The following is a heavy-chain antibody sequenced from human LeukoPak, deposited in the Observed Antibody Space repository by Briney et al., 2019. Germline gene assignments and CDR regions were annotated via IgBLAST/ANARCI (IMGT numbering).Heavy chain of an antibody. Sequence: PSETLSLTCTVSGGSISSSSYYWGWIRQPPGKGLEWIGSIYYSGSTYYNPSLKSRVTISVDTSKNQFSLKLSSVTAADTAVYYCARGVRYSSGWYDPISYWGQGTLVTVSS. V-gene: IGHV4-39*07. CDR1: GGSISSSSYY. D-gene: IGHD6-19*01. CDR3: ARGVRYSSGWYDPISY. CDR2: IYYSGST. J-gene: IGHJ4*02.